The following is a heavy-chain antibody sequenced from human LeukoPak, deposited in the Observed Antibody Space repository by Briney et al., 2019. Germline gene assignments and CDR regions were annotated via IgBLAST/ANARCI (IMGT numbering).Heavy chain of an antibody. CDR1: GFTFSSYA. D-gene: IGHD2-2*01. V-gene: IGHV3-23*01. CDR3: AKDMGYCSSATCYGLDY. Sequence: GGSLRLSCAASGFTFSSYAMSWVRQAPGKGLEWVSTVSGGGGTTYYADSVKGRFTISRDNSKNTLSLQMNSLRAEDTAIYYCAKDMGYCSSATCYGLDYWGQGTLVTVSS. J-gene: IGHJ4*02. CDR2: VSGGGGTT.